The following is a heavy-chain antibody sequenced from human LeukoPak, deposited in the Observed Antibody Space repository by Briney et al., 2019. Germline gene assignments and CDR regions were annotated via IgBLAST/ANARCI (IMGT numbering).Heavy chain of an antibody. V-gene: IGHV1-58*02. CDR3: AAGYYDSSGNYPHAFDI. CDR1: GFTFTSSA. Sequence: GTSVKVSCKASGFTFTSSAMQWVRQARGQRLEWIGWIVVGSGNTNYAQKFQERVTITRDMSTSTAYMELSSLRSEDTAVYYCAAGYYDSSGNYPHAFDIWGQGTMVTVSS. CDR2: IVVGSGNT. J-gene: IGHJ3*02. D-gene: IGHD3-22*01.